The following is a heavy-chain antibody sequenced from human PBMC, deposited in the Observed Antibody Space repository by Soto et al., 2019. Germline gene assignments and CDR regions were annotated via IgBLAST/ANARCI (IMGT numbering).Heavy chain of an antibody. J-gene: IGHJ2*01. CDR2: AFNYGNA. D-gene: IGHD2-21*01. Sequence: LSGTRTVSCDAIISTNHPGNWIVEPRMHGLEWMGDAFNYGNAFYSTSLKSRVTISVDRSKSQFSLNLSSVTAEDTAVYYCARGGVYCDGVRCRNLYFDLWGRGTLVTVSS. V-gene: IGHV4-30-2*01. CDR1: CDAIISTNHP. CDR3: ARGGVYCDGVRCRNLYFDL.